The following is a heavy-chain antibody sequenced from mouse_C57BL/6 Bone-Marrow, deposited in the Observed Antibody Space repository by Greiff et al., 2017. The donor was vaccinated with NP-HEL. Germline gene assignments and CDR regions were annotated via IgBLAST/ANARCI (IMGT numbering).Heavy chain of an antibody. CDR2: IYPGSGNT. CDR3: ARRGGWLPYFDY. Sequence: QVQLKESGAELVRPGASVKLSCKASGYTFTDYYINWVKQRPGQGLEWIARIYPGSGNTYYNEKFKGKATLTAEKSSSTAYMQLSSLTSEDSAVYFCARRGGWLPYFDYWGQGTTLTVSS. V-gene: IGHV1-76*01. CDR1: GYTFTDYY. D-gene: IGHD2-3*01. J-gene: IGHJ2*01.